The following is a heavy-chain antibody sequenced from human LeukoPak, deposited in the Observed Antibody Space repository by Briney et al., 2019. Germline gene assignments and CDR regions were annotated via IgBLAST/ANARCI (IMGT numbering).Heavy chain of an antibody. Sequence: SETLSLTRAVYGGSFSGYYWSWIRQPPGKGLEWIGEINHSGSTNYNPSLKSRVTISVDTSKNQFSLKLSSVTAADTAVYYCARLEPYSSTSHWGQGTLVTVSS. V-gene: IGHV4-34*01. CDR3: ARLEPYSSTSH. CDR1: GGSFSGYY. CDR2: INHSGST. D-gene: IGHD6-13*01. J-gene: IGHJ4*02.